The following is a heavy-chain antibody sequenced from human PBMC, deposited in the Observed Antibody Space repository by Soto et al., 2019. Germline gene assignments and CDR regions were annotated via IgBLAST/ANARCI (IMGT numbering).Heavy chain of an antibody. Sequence: SVKVSCKASGGTFSSYAISWVRQAPGQGLEWMGGIIPIFGTANYAQKFQGRVTITADESTSTAYMELSSLRSEDTAVYYCARVGRYYDSSDYYPLWGQGTLVTVSS. CDR1: GGTFSSYA. CDR3: ARVGRYYDSSDYYPL. D-gene: IGHD3-22*01. J-gene: IGHJ4*02. CDR2: IIPIFGTA. V-gene: IGHV1-69*13.